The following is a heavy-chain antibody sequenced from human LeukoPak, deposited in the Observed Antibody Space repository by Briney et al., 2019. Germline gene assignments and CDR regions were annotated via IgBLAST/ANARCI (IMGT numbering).Heavy chain of an antibody. Sequence: PGGSLRLSCAASGFTFSSYEMNWVRQAPGKGLEWVSYISSSGSTIYYADSVKGRFTISRDNAKNSLYLQMNSLRAEDTAVYHCAREGYSYGYDYWGQGTLVTVSS. CDR3: AREGYSYGYDY. J-gene: IGHJ4*02. CDR2: ISSSGSTI. CDR1: GFTFSSYE. V-gene: IGHV3-48*03. D-gene: IGHD5-18*01.